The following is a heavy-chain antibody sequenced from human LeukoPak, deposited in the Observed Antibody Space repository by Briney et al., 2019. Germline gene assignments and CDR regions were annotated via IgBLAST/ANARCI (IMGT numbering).Heavy chain of an antibody. CDR1: TFSLSNYW. V-gene: IGHV3-7*01. CDR2: INQDGSDK. J-gene: IGHJ6*02. CDR3: AWYGVTHGLDV. Sequence: PAGGSLRLSCAASTFSLSNYWMSWVRQAPGKGLEWVANINQDGSDKYYVDSVMGRFTISKDNAKNSVYLQMNSLRPEDTAIYYCAWYGVTHGLDVWGQGTTVTVSS. D-gene: IGHD3-10*01.